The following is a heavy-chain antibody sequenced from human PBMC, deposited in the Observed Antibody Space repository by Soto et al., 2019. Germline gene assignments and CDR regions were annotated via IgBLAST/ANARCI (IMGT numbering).Heavy chain of an antibody. V-gene: IGHV4-59*01. CDR3: ARTYYDFWSGYWRWFDP. Sequence: QVQLQESGPGLVKPSETLSLTCTVSGGSISGFYWSWIRQPPGKGLEWIGYIYYKGSTNYNPSLKSRVTISVDTSKNQFSLKLSSVTAADTAVYYCARTYYDFWSGYWRWFDPWGQGTLVTVSS. CDR2: IYYKGST. CDR1: GGSISGFY. D-gene: IGHD3-3*01. J-gene: IGHJ5*02.